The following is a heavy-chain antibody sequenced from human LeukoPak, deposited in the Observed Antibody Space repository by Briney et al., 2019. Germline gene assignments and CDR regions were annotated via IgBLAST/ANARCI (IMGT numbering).Heavy chain of an antibody. V-gene: IGHV3-33*01. D-gene: IGHD2-15*01. CDR2: IWYDGSNK. CDR1: GFTFSSYG. Sequence: GSLRLSCAASGFTFSSYGMHWVRQAPGKGLEWVAVIWYDGSNKYYADSVKGRFTISRDNSKNTLYLQMNSLRAEDTAVYYCAREGSEDCNGGSCYSYYYYGMDVWGQGTTVTVSS. J-gene: IGHJ6*02. CDR3: AREGSEDCNGGSCYSYYYYGMDV.